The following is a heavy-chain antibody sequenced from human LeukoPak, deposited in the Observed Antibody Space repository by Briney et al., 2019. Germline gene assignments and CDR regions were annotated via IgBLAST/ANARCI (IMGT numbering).Heavy chain of an antibody. J-gene: IGHJ4*02. V-gene: IGHV3-48*03. CDR3: ARARNYYDSSGYLDC. CDR1: GFTFSSYE. Sequence: GGSLRLSCAASGFTFSSYEMNWVRQAPGKGLEWVSYISSSASTTYYADSVKGRFTISRDNAKNSLYLQVNSLRAEDTAVYYCARARNYYDSSGYLDCWGQGTQVTVSS. CDR2: ISSSASTT. D-gene: IGHD3-22*01.